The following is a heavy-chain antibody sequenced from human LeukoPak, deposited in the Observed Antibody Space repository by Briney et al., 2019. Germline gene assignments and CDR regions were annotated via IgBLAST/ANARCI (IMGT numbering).Heavy chain of an antibody. J-gene: IGHJ4*02. CDR2: IYYSGST. D-gene: IGHD6-19*01. V-gene: IGHV4-59*08. CDR3: AGGSSGWYNFDY. Sequence: SETLSLTCTVSGGSISSYYWSWIRQPPGKGLEWIGYIYYSGSTNYNPSLKSRVTISVDTSKNQFSLKLSSVTAADTAVYYCAGGSSGWYNFDYWGQGTLVTVSS. CDR1: GGSISSYY.